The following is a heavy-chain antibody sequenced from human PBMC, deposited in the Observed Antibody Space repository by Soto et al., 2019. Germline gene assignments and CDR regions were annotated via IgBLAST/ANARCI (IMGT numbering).Heavy chain of an antibody. J-gene: IGHJ4*02. CDR3: AKSSGSSGLSDYFAC. CDR1: GFTFGTYA. Sequence: PGGSLRLSCAASGFTFGTYAMSWVRQAPGKGLEWVSGISGRGTTFYADSVKGRFTISRDNSKNTLYLQMDSLRAEDTAVYYCAKSSGSSGLSDYFACWGQGTLVTVSS. V-gene: IGHV3-23*01. CDR2: ISGRGTT. D-gene: IGHD1-26*01.